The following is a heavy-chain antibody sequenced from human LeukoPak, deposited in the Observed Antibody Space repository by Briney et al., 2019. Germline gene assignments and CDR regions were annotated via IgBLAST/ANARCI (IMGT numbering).Heavy chain of an antibody. D-gene: IGHD1-26*01. CDR2: MKQDGSET. Sequence: GGSLRLSCAASGFTFSNYWMSWVRQAPGKGLEWVANMKQDGSETYYVDSVKGRFTISRDNAKNSLYLQMNSLRAEDTAVYYCARDKIVGVTHFDYWGQGALVTVSS. V-gene: IGHV3-7*01. J-gene: IGHJ4*02. CDR1: GFTFSNYW. CDR3: ARDKIVGVTHFDY.